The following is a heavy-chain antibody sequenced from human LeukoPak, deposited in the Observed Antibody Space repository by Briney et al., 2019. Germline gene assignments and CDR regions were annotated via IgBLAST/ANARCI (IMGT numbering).Heavy chain of an antibody. Sequence: GESLKISCKGSGYSFASYWIVWVRQMPGKGLECMGIIYPGDSDTRYRPSFQGQVTISADKSISTPYLQWSGLKTSDTAMYYCATTTTRGIPHCFDYWGQGTLVTVSS. V-gene: IGHV5-51*01. J-gene: IGHJ4*02. CDR3: ATTTTRGIPHCFDY. CDR1: GYSFASYW. D-gene: IGHD1-1*01. CDR2: IYPGDSDT.